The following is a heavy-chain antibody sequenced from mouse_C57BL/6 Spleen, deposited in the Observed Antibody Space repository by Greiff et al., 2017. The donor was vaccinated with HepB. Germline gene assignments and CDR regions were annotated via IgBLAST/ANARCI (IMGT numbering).Heavy chain of an antibody. CDR1: GFTFSDYG. CDR2: ISSGSSTI. D-gene: IGHD4-1*01. CDR3: AGPGWDVAWFAY. V-gene: IGHV5-17*01. J-gene: IGHJ3*01. Sequence: EVQLVESGGGLVKPGGSLKLSCAASGFTFSDYGMHWVRQAPEKGLEWVAYISSGSSTIYYADTVKGRFTISRDNAKNTMFLQMTSRRSEDTAMYYCAGPGWDVAWFAYWGQGTLVTVSA.